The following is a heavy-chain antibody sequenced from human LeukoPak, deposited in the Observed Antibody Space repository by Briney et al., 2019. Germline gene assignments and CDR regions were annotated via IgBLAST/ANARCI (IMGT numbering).Heavy chain of an antibody. Sequence: GASVKVSCKASGYTFTSYGISWVRQAPGQGLEWMGWISAYNGNTNYAQKLQGRVTMTTDTSTSTAYMELRSLRSDDTAVYYCARDLPWTMIVVGVSSDYYYYGMDVWGQGTTVTVSS. CDR2: ISAYNGNT. CDR1: GYTFTSYG. J-gene: IGHJ6*02. V-gene: IGHV1-18*01. D-gene: IGHD3-22*01. CDR3: ARDLPWTMIVVGVSSDYYYYGMDV.